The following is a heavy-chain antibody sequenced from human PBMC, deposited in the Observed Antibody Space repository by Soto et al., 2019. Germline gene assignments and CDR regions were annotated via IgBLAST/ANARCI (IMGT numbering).Heavy chain of an antibody. CDR1: GFTFSPYW. J-gene: IGHJ5*02. CDR2: IKDDGGDE. Sequence: EVQLVESGGGLVQPGGSLRLSCAASGFTFSPYWMSWVRQAPGKGLEWVAIIKDDGGDEHFLEAVRGRFTISRDHAKKSLNLALDSGRVEGTAVFFCAGGSGGMAPPSGQGTGVNLSS. D-gene: IGHD3-3*01. V-gene: IGHV3-7*05. CDR3: AGGSGGMAPP.